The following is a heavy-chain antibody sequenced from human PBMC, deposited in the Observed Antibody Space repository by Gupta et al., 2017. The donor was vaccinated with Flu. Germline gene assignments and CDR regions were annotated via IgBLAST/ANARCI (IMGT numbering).Heavy chain of an antibody. Sequence: CAASGFTFSDSGMNGVRQPPGKGLEWVALISYEGSEKYFADSVKGRFTISRDNSKNTVYLQMNSLRSEDTAVYYCVKSLAVPAEYWGQGTLVTVSS. CDR3: VKSLAVPAEY. D-gene: IGHD2-2*01. J-gene: IGHJ4*02. CDR2: ISYEGSEK. CDR1: GFTFSDSG. V-gene: IGHV3-30*18.